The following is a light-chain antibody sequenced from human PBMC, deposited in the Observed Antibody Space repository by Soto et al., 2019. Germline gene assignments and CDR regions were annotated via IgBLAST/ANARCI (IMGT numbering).Light chain of an antibody. J-gene: IGKJ4*01. CDR2: DAS. Sequence: IQMTQSPTSLSASVGDRVTITCQASQDTGKYLNWFQQKPGKAPKLLIYDASNLETGVPARFSGIGSGTDFTFTISSLQPEDIATYFCEQYDTLPLTFGGGTKVEIK. CDR3: EQYDTLPLT. V-gene: IGKV1-33*01. CDR1: QDTGKY.